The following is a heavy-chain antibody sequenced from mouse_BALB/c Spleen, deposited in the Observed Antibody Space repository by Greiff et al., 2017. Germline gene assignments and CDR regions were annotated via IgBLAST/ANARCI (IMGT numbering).Heavy chain of an antibody. Sequence: EVKLEESGGGLVQPGGSRKLSCAASGFTFSSFGMHWVRQAPEKGLEWVAYISSGSSTIYYADTVKGRFTISRDNPKNTLFLQMTSLRSEDTAMYYCARSEDVRFAYWGQGTLVTVSA. V-gene: IGHV5-17*02. CDR3: ARSEDVRFAY. CDR1: GFTFSSFG. CDR2: ISSGSSTI. J-gene: IGHJ3*01.